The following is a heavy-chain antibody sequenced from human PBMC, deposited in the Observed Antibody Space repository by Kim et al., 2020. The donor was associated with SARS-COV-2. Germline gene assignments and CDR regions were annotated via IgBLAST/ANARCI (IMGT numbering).Heavy chain of an antibody. CDR2: ST. D-gene: IGHD1-7*01. V-gene: IGHV4-31*02. CDR3: ARETSGYFQH. J-gene: IGHJ1*01. Sequence: STYHNPSLKSRVTISVDTSKSQFSLKLSSGTAADTAVYYCARETSGYFQHWGQGTLVTVSS.